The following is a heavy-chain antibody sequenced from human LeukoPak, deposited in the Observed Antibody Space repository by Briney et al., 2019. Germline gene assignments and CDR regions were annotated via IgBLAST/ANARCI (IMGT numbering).Heavy chain of an antibody. CDR3: ASFLATNGWYNFDC. D-gene: IGHD6-19*01. J-gene: IGHJ4*02. CDR1: GYSISSGYY. Sequence: SETLSLTCTVSGYSISSGYYWGWIRQPPGRGLEWIGYIFYSGSTNYNPSLKSRLTMSVDTSKNQFSLKLSSVTAADTAVYYCASFLATNGWYNFDCWGQGTLVTVSS. CDR2: IFYSGST. V-gene: IGHV4-38-2*02.